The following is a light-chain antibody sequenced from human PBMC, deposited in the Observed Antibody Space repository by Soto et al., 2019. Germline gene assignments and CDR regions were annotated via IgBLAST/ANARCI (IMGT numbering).Light chain of an antibody. J-gene: IGKJ1*01. CDR2: GVS. V-gene: IGKV3-20*01. Sequence: EIVLTQSPGTLSLSPGERATLSCRASQSVSSNYLAWYQQIPGQAPRLLIYGVSSRATGIPDRFSGSGSGTVFTLTISRVEPEDFAVYYCHQYENSPRTFGQGTKVEIK. CDR1: QSVSSNY. CDR3: HQYENSPRT.